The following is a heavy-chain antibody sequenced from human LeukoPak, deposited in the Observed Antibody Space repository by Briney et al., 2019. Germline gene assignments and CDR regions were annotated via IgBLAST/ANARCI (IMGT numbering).Heavy chain of an antibody. CDR2: ISGSGGST. J-gene: IGHJ4*02. CDR1: GFTFSSYA. V-gene: IGHV3-23*01. CDR3: AKAPRYCSGGSCLRFDY. Sequence: GGSLRLSCVASGFTFSSYAMSWVRQAPGKGLEWVSAISGSGGSTYYADSVKGRFTISRDNSKNTLYLQMNSLRAEDTAVYYCAKAPRYCSGGSCLRFDYWGQGTLVTVSS. D-gene: IGHD2-15*01.